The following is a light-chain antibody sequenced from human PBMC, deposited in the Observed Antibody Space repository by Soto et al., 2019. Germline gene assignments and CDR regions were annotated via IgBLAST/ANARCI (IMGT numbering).Light chain of an antibody. J-gene: IGKJ2*01. V-gene: IGKV3-15*01. CDR2: GTS. Sequence: EIVMTQSPATLSVSAGERATLSCRASQSVSSNLAWYQQKPGQAPRLLIYGTSTRATGIPGRFSGSGSGTEFTLTISSLQSEDFAVYYCQQYNNWPPYTFGQGTKVDIK. CDR1: QSVSSN. CDR3: QQYNNWPPYT.